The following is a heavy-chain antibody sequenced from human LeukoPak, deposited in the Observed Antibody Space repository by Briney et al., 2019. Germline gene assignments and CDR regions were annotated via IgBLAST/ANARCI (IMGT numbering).Heavy chain of an antibody. D-gene: IGHD3-10*01. V-gene: IGHV3-11*04. CDR3: ARERTPKHHYGSGTYDRYFDH. J-gene: IGHJ4*02. CDR2: ISSSGSTK. CDR1: GFTLSDYY. Sequence: GGSLRLSCVASGFTLSDYYMSWIRQAPGKGLEWISFISSSGSTKYYADSVKGRFTISRDTTQNSLFLQMNSLRAEDTALYYCARERTPKHHYGSGTYDRYFDHWGQGTLVTVSS.